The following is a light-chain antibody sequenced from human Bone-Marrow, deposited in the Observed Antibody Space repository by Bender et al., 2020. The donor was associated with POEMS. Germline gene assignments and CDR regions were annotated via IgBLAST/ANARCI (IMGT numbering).Light chain of an antibody. J-gene: IGLJ3*02. CDR2: QGV. V-gene: IGLV3-1*01. CDR1: RLGDKY. CDR3: AAWEDSLNGWV. Sequence: SYDLTQPPSVSVSPGQTASITCSGDRLGDKYPSWYQQKAGQSPVLVIYQGVKRPSGVPDRFSGSKSGTSASLAISGLQSEDEADYYCAAWEDSLNGWVFGGGTKLTVL.